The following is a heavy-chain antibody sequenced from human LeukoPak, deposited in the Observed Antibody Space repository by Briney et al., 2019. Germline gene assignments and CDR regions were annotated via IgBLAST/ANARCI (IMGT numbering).Heavy chain of an antibody. D-gene: IGHD1-26*01. CDR3: ASPSPIVGARPRETALDY. Sequence: SVKVSCKASGGTFSSYAISWVRQAPGQGLEWMGGIIPIFGTANYAQKFQGRVTITTDESTSTAYMELSSLRSEDTAVYYCASPSPIVGARPRETALDYWGQGTLVTVSS. J-gene: IGHJ4*02. CDR1: GGTFSSYA. CDR2: IIPIFGTA. V-gene: IGHV1-69*05.